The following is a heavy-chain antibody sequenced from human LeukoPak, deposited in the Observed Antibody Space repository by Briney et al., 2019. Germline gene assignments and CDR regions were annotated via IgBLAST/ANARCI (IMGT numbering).Heavy chain of an antibody. D-gene: IGHD2-2*01. J-gene: IGHJ6*02. V-gene: IGHV3-11*06. CDR1: GFTFSDYY. CDR3: ANDRTAGTAASYSSYGMDV. CDR2: IIRSRSYT. Sequence: PGGSLRLSCAASGFTFSDYYMSWIRQAPGKGLECVSYIIRSRSYTKYADSVKGRFTISSDTTDNSLYLQMNSMSAEDTAVYYCANDRTAGTAASYSSYGMDVWGQGTTVTVSS.